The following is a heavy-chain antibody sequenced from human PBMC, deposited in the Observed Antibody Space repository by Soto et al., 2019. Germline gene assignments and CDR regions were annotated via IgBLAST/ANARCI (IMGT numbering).Heavy chain of an antibody. CDR1: GFTFGNYW. V-gene: IGHV3-74*01. CDR3: ATAEVDY. Sequence: PWWSLRLSCAASGFTFGNYWMHWFRQAPGKGLEWVSRMNSDGSSTNYADSVKGRFTVSRDNAKNTLYLQMNSLRAEDTAVYYCATAEVDYWGPGTLVTVSS. CDR2: MNSDGSST. J-gene: IGHJ4*02.